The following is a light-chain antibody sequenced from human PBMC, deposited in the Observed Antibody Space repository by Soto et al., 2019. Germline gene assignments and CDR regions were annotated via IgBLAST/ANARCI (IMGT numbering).Light chain of an antibody. V-gene: IGKV1-33*01. J-gene: IGKJ3*01. CDR2: DAF. Sequence: DIPMTQSPSSLSASIGDNVTMTCQASQDITNYLNWYQQKAGKPPKLLIFDAFSLEEGVPSRFSGSGSGPDFTLSITSLRPEDLGTYYCQQAAGLPQPFGPGTTVDVK. CDR1: QDITNY. CDR3: QQAAGLPQP.